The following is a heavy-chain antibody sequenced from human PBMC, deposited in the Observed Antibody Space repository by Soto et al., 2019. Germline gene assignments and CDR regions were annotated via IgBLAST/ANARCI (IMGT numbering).Heavy chain of an antibody. J-gene: IGHJ6*02. CDR1: GGTFSSYA. D-gene: IGHD2-2*01. V-gene: IGHV1-69*12. CDR2: IIPIFGTA. CDR3: ARARSIVLVPAAGRGMDV. Sequence: QVQLVQSGAEVKKPGSSVKVSCKASGGTFSSYAISWVRQAPGQGLEWMGGIIPIFGTANYAQKFKGRVTITADESTSTAYMELSSLRSEATAVYYCARARSIVLVPAAGRGMDVWGQGTTVTVSS.